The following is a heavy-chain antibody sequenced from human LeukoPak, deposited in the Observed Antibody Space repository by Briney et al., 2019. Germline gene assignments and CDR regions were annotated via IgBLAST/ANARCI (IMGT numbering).Heavy chain of an antibody. D-gene: IGHD2-21*02. V-gene: IGHV4-59*08. CDR3: ARRYCGGDCYFAEGPLDAFDI. Sequence: SETLSLTCAVYGGSFSGYYWSWIRQPPGKGLEWIGYIYYSGSTNYNPSLKSRVTISVDTSKNQFSLKLSSVTAADTAVYYCARRYCGGDCYFAEGPLDAFDIWGQGTMVTVSS. CDR2: IYYSGST. CDR1: GGSFSGYY. J-gene: IGHJ3*02.